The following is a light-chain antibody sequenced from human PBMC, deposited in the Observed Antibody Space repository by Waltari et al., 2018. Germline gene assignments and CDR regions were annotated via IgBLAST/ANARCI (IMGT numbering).Light chain of an antibody. V-gene: IGKV3-20*01. CDR2: GAS. CDR1: PSVSRT. Sequence: EIVLTQSPGTLSLSQGERATLSCRASPSVSRTLAWYQQKPGQPPKLLIYGASIRATGIPDRFTGSGCGTDFSLTISRLEPEDFAIYFCQHYVRLPATFGQGTKVEIK. CDR3: QHYVRLPAT. J-gene: IGKJ1*01.